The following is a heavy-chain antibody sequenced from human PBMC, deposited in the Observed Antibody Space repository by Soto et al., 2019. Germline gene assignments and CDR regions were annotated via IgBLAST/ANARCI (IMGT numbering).Heavy chain of an antibody. J-gene: IGHJ4*02. Sequence: SETLCLTCTVSGGSISSYYWSWIRQPPGKGLEWIGYIYYSGSTNYNPSLKSRVTISVDTPKNQFSLKLSSVTAADTAVYYCARSDGRYWGQGTLVTVSS. V-gene: IGHV4-59*01. CDR2: IYYSGST. CDR3: ARSDGRY. CDR1: GGSISSYY.